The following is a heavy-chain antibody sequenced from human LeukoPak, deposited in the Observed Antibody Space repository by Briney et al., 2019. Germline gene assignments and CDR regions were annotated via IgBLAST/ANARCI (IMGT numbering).Heavy chain of an antibody. CDR2: ISSSSSYI. CDR1: GFTFSSYS. D-gene: IGHD6-13*01. Sequence: GGSLRLSCAASGFTFSSYSMNWVRQAPGKGLEWVSFISSSSSYIYYADSMKGRFTISRDNAKNSLYLQMNSLRAEDTAVYYCARGKIAADYYYYYMDVWGKGTTVTVSS. J-gene: IGHJ6*03. V-gene: IGHV3-21*01. CDR3: ARGKIAADYYYYYMDV.